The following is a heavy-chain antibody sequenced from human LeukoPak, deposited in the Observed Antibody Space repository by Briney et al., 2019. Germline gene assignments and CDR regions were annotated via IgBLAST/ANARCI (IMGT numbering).Heavy chain of an antibody. CDR3: ARVGGDIVVVPAAMQVNDAFDI. CDR1: GYTFTGYY. J-gene: IGHJ3*02. V-gene: IGHV1-2*02. Sequence: ASVKVSCKASGYTFTGYYMHWVRQAPGQGLEWMGWINPNSGGTNYAQKFQGRVTMTRDTSISTAYMELSRLRSDDTAVYYCARVGGDIVVVPAAMQVNDAFDIWGQGTMVTVSS. CDR2: INPNSGGT. D-gene: IGHD2-2*01.